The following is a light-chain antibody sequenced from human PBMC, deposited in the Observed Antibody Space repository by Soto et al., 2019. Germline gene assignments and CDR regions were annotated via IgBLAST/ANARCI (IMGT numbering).Light chain of an antibody. V-gene: IGKV3-11*01. J-gene: IGKJ5*01. CDR2: DAS. CDR1: QSVSSY. Sequence: EIVLTQSPVTLSLSPGERATLSCRASQSVSSYLAWFQQQPGQAPRLIIYDASSRAPGIPGRFSGSGSGTDFTLTISSLEPEDFAVYYCQLRTNWAITFGQGTRLDMK. CDR3: QLRTNWAIT.